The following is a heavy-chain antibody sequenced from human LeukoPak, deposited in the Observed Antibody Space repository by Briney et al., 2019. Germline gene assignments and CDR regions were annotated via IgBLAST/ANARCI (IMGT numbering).Heavy chain of an antibody. V-gene: IGHV3-30*02. J-gene: IGHJ3*02. CDR1: GFTFSSYG. CDR2: IRYDGSNK. D-gene: IGHD1-26*01. Sequence: GGSLRLSCAASGFTFSSYGMHWVRQAPGKGLEWVAFIRYDGSNKYYADSVKGRFTISRDNSKNTLYLQMNSLRAEDTAMYYCARHEWDPDAFDIWGQGTMVTVSS. CDR3: ARHEWDPDAFDI.